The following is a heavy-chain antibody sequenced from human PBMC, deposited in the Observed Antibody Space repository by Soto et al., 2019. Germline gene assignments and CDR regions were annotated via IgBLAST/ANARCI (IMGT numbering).Heavy chain of an antibody. Sequence: QVQLQESGPGLVKPSQTLSLTCTVSGGSISSGGYYWSGIRQHPGKGLEWIGYIHYRGSTYYNPSLKSRVTTSGDTSKNQFSLKLSSVTAADTAVYYCASSSTSLGMDVWGQGTTVTVSS. V-gene: IGHV4-31*03. J-gene: IGHJ6*02. CDR1: GGSISSGGYY. D-gene: IGHD2-2*01. CDR3: ASSSTSLGMDV. CDR2: IHYRGST.